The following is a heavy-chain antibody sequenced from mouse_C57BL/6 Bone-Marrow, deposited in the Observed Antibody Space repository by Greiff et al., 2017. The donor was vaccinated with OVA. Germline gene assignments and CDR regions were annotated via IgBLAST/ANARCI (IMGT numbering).Heavy chain of an antibody. CDR3: ARSGAAQYYAMDY. CDR2: IDPSDSYT. J-gene: IGHJ4*01. V-gene: IGHV1-50*01. D-gene: IGHD3-2*02. Sequence: VQLQQPGAELVKPGASVKLSCKASGYTFTSYWMQWVKQRPGQGLEWIGEIDPSDSYTNYNQKFKGKATLTVDTSSSTAYMQLSSLTSEDSAVYYCARSGAAQYYAMDYWGQGTSVTVSS. CDR1: GYTFTSYW.